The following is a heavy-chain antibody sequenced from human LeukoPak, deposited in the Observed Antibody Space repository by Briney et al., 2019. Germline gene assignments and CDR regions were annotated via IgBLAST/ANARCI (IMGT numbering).Heavy chain of an antibody. CDR2: TSWNSGSI. CDR1: GFTCDDYA. D-gene: IGHD3-3*01. CDR3: AKDRGITIFGVVTD. J-gene: IGHJ4*02. V-gene: IGHV3-9*03. Sequence: GRSLRRSCAASGFTCDDYAMHWVRKAPGNGLEWVSGTSWNSGSIGYADSVKGRFTISRDNAKNSLYLQMNSLRAEDMALYYCAKDRGITIFGVVTDWGQGTLVTVSS.